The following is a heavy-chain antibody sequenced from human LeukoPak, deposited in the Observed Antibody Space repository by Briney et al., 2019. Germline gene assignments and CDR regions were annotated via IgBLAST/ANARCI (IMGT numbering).Heavy chain of an antibody. CDR3: AREGPYYYGFDY. CDR1: GGSISSYY. V-gene: IGHV4-59*12. CDR2: IYYSGST. J-gene: IGHJ4*02. D-gene: IGHD3-10*01. Sequence: PSETLSLTCTVSGGSISSYYWSWIRQPPGKGLEWIGYIYYSGSTNYNPSLKSRVTISVDTSKNQFSLKLSSVTAADTAVYYCAREGPYYYGFDYWGQGTLVTVSS.